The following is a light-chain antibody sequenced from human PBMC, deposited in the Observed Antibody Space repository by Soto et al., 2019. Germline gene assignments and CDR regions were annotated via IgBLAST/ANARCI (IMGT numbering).Light chain of an antibody. V-gene: IGKV3-20*01. J-gene: IGKJ4*01. Sequence: EIVLTQSPGTLSLSPGDRATLSCRASQSVSFSYLAWYQQKAGQAPRLLIYGATSRATGIPDRFSGSGSGTDFTLTISRLEPEDFAVYYCQQHGSSPLTFGGGTKVEIK. CDR3: QQHGSSPLT. CDR1: QSVSFSY. CDR2: GAT.